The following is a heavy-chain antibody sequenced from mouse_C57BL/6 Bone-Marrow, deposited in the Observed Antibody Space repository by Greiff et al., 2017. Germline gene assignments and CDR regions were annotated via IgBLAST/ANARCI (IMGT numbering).Heavy chain of an antibody. CDR2: NYPRDGST. J-gene: IGHJ1*03. CDR1: GYTFTSYD. V-gene: IGHV1-85*01. D-gene: IGHD1-1*01. CDR3: ARDYGSSYWYFDV. Sequence: QVQLQQSGPELVKPGASVKLSCKASGYTFTSYDINWVKQRPGQGLEWIGLNYPRDGSTKYNEKFKGKATLTVDTSSSTGSMEIHSLTSEDSAVYVCARDYGSSYWYFDVWGTGTTVTVSS.